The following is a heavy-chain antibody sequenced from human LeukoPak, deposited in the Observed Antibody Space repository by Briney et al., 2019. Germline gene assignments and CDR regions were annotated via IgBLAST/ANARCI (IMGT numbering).Heavy chain of an antibody. CDR2: IYSGGST. V-gene: IGHV3-66*01. Sequence: GGSLRLSCAASGFTVSSNYMSWVRQAPGKGLEWVSVIYSGGSTYYADSVKGRFTISRDNSKNTLYLQMNSLKTEDTAVYYCTTSVVRLPGDFWGQGTLVTVSS. CDR3: TTSVVRLPGDF. D-gene: IGHD1-14*01. CDR1: GFTVSSNY. J-gene: IGHJ4*02.